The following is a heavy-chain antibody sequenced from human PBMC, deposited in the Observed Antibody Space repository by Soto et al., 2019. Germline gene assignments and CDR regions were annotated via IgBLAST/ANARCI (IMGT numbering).Heavy chain of an antibody. CDR2: IYYSGST. CDR3: ARGFSSGWGVAIDY. J-gene: IGHJ4*02. Sequence: QVQLQESGPGLVKPSETLSLTCTVSGGFISSYYWSWIRQPPGKGLEWIGYIYYSGSTTYNPSLKSRVTISIDTSKSQFSLKLTSVTAADTPVYYCARGFSSGWGVAIDYWGQGTLVTVSS. D-gene: IGHD6-19*01. CDR1: GGFISSYY. V-gene: IGHV4-59*01.